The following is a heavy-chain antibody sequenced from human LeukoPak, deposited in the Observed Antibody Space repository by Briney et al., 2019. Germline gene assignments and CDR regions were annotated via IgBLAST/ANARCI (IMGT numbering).Heavy chain of an antibody. V-gene: IGHV1-69*04. CDR3: ASPRPAYGDYAFDI. J-gene: IGHJ3*02. D-gene: IGHD4-17*01. CDR2: IIPILGIA. Sequence: AASVKVSCKASGGTFSSYAISWVRQAPGQGLEWMGRIIPILGIANYAQKFQGRVTITADKSTSTAYMELSSLRSEDTAVYYCASPRPAYGDYAFDIWGQGTMVTVSS. CDR1: GGTFSSYA.